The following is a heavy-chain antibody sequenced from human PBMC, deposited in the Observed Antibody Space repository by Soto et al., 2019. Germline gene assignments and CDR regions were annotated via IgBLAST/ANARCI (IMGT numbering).Heavy chain of an antibody. V-gene: IGHV4-59*01. J-gene: IGHJ6*03. CDR2: IYYSGST. Sequence: SETLSLTCTVSGGPISSYYWSWIRQPPGKGLEWIGYIYYSGSTKYNPSLKSRVTISVDTSKKQLSLKLSSVTAADTAVYYCARGRARAATIGYYYYYLDVWGKGTTVTVSS. D-gene: IGHD2-15*01. CDR3: ARGRARAATIGYYYYYLDV. CDR1: GGPISSYY.